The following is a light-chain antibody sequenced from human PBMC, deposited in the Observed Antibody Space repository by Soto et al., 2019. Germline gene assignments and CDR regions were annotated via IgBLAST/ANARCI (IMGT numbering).Light chain of an antibody. V-gene: IGLV2-14*01. Sequence: QSVLTQPASVSGSPGQSITISCTGTSSDVGGYKYVSWYQQHPGKAPKLMIYEVSNRPSGISNRFSGSKSGNTASLTISGLQAEYEADYYCHSYTSSSTYVFGTGTKVTVL. CDR2: EVS. J-gene: IGLJ1*01. CDR1: SSDVGGYKY. CDR3: HSYTSSSTYV.